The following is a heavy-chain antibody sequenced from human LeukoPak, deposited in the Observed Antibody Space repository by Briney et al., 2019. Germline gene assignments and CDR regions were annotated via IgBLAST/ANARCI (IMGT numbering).Heavy chain of an antibody. V-gene: IGHV4-59*08. CDR1: GASINNNF. D-gene: IGHD3-22*01. J-gene: IGHJ4*01. CDR3: ARHRDYYDT. Sequence: SETLSLTCTVSGASINNNFWTWIRQPPGKGLEWIGYIYSSGSANYNPSLKSRVIISRDTSKNQISLNLTSATAADTALYFCARHRDYYDTWGHGTLVTVSS. CDR2: IYSSGSA.